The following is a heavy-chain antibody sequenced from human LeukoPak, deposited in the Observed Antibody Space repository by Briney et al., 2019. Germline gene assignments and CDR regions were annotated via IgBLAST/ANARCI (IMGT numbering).Heavy chain of an antibody. V-gene: IGHV4-59*01. CDR1: GGSISSYY. CDR3: ARGWNYAFRFDN. J-gene: IGHJ4*02. D-gene: IGHD1-7*01. CDR2: VYYSGST. Sequence: SETLSLTCTVSGGSISSYYWSWIRQPPGNGLEWIGYVYYSGSTNYNPSLKSRVTISVDTSKNQFSLKLSSVTAADTAVYYCARGWNYAFRFDNWGQGTLVTVST.